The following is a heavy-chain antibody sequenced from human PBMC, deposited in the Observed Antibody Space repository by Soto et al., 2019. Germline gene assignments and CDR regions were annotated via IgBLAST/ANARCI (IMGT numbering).Heavy chain of an antibody. V-gene: IGHV3-33*01. J-gene: IGHJ4*02. D-gene: IGHD1-20*01. Sequence: GGSLRLSCATSGFTFSTYGMHWVRQAPGKGLEWVAVIWYDGSNKYYADSVKGRFTISRDSSKNTIYLQMNSLRAEDTAVYYCARDTNWIFDYWGQGTLVTVSS. CDR1: GFTFSTYG. CDR3: ARDTNWIFDY. CDR2: IWYDGSNK.